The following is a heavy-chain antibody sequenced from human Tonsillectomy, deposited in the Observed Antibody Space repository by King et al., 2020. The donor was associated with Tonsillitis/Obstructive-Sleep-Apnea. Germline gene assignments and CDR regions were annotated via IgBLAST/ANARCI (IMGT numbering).Heavy chain of an antibody. CDR2: IFHSGST. V-gene: IGHV4-4*02. J-gene: IGHJ4*02. D-gene: IGHD2-15*01. Sequence: QLQESGPGLVKPSGTLSLTVAVSGGSISSSNWWSWVRLPPGKCVEWIGEIFHSGSTNYNPSLNSRVTISVDKSKDQFSLKLSSVTAADTAVYYCARNGYCSGGSCYDFDYCGQGTLVTVSS. CDR3: ARNGYCSGGSCYDFDY. CDR1: GGSISSSNW.